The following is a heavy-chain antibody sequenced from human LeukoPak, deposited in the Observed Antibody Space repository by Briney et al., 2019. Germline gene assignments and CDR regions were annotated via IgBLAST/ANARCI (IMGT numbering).Heavy chain of an antibody. CDR2: IYSRRGVI. CDR1: GFTFSSYP. V-gene: IGHV3-21*06. J-gene: IGHJ4*02. CDR3: ARGYRGNFDY. D-gene: IGHD1-26*01. Sequence: GGSLRLSCAASGFTFSSYPMNWVRQAPGKGLEWVSVIYSRRGVIYYADSVRGRFTFSSNSAKTSLYLQMNSLSAEDTAVYYCARGYRGNFDYWGQGTLVTVSS.